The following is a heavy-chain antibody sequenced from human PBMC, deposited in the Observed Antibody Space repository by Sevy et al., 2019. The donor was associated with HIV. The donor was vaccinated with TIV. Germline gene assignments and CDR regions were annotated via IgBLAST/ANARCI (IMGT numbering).Heavy chain of an antibody. CDR2: IRFGGTTK. Sequence: GGSLRLSCAASGFTFSRYGMHWVRQAPGRGLEWVSFIRFGGTTKYYGDSVKGRFTISRDNSKNTLYLQMNSLRVEDTAVYYCAKGLGMVQGALLSDDTWGQGTMVTVSS. J-gene: IGHJ3*02. D-gene: IGHD3-10*01. CDR1: GFTFSRYG. V-gene: IGHV3-30*02. CDR3: AKGLGMVQGALLSDDT.